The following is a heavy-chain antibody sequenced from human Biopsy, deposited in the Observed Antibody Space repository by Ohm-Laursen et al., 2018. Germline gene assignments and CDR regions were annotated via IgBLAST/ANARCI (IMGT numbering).Heavy chain of an antibody. CDR3: ARMEQPHDY. V-gene: IGHV1-2*06. CDR1: GYPFSNYY. Sequence: ASVKVSCKSSGYPFSNYYLFWVRQAPGQGLEWMGRINPNSGDTVFARNFQGRVTMTRDTAISTVYMDLRNLRADDTAVYFCARMEQPHDYWGQGTLVTVSS. J-gene: IGHJ4*02. CDR2: INPNSGDT. D-gene: IGHD6-13*01.